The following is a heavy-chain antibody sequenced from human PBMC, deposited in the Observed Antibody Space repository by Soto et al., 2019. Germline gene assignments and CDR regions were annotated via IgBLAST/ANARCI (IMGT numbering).Heavy chain of an antibody. CDR3: VRGQPHRITIFEVVIRSYDYGMEV. V-gene: IGHV4-34*01. CDR1: GGSFTGYY. D-gene: IGHD3-3*02. Sequence: LETLSVTCAVYGGSFTGYYWTWIRQTPGKGLEWIGEINYRGSSYYNPSLESRISMAVDTSKNQFSLKLRSVTAADTAVYFCVRGQPHRITIFEVVIRSYDYGMEVWGQGTTVTVSS. CDR2: INYRGSS. J-gene: IGHJ6*02.